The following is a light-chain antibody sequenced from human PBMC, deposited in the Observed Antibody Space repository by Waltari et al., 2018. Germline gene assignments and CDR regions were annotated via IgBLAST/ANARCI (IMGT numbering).Light chain of an antibody. V-gene: IGKV1-9*01. CDR2: AAS. J-gene: IGKJ4*01. Sequence: DIQLTQSPSFRSASVGDRVTITCRASQGIGSSLAWYQQKPGKTPKLLIYAASTLQSGVQSRFSGSGSRTEFTLTISSLQPEDFATYYCQQLIDYPLTFGGGTKVEIK. CDR3: QQLIDYPLT. CDR1: QGIGSS.